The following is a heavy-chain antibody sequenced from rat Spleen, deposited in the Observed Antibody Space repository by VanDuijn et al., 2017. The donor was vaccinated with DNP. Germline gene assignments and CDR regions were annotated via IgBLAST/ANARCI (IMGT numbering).Heavy chain of an antibody. D-gene: IGHD2-1*01. V-gene: IGHV5-25*01. CDR3: ATHLHTYLGSYFDY. CDR1: GFTFSDYY. J-gene: IGHJ2*01. Sequence: EVQLVESGGGLVQPGRSLKLSCAASGFTFSDYYMAWIRQAPTEGLEWVASISPSGRSTYYRDSVKGRFTISRDNAQNTLYLQVDSLRSEDTATYYCATHLHTYLGSYFDYWGQGVMVTVSS. CDR2: ISPSGRST.